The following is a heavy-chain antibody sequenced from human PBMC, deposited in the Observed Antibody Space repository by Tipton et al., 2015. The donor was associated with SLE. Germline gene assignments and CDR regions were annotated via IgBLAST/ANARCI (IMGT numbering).Heavy chain of an antibody. CDR1: GGSLSSVSYY. CDR2: IFTSGSA. V-gene: IGHV4-61*02. J-gene: IGHJ4*02. Sequence: TLSLTCTVSGGSLSSVSYYWSWIRQPAGKGLEWIGRIFTSGSATYHPSLKSRVTISLDTSKNQFSLKLTSVTAADTAVYFCAGGNYPPPTFDYWGQGSLVTVSS. CDR3: AGGNYPPPTFDY. D-gene: IGHD1-26*01.